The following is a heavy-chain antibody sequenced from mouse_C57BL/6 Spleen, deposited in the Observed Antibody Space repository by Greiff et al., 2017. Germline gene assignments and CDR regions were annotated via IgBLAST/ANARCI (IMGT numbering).Heavy chain of an antibody. CDR1: GYAFTNYL. D-gene: IGHD3-2*02. CDR2: INPGSGGT. Sequence: VQLQQSGAELVRPGTSVKVSCKASGYAFTNYLIEWVKQRPGQGLEWIGVINPGSGGTNYNEKFKGKATLPADKSSSTAYMQLSSLTSEDSAVYFCARRAQAAWFAYWGQGTLVTVSA. J-gene: IGHJ3*01. V-gene: IGHV1-54*01. CDR3: ARRAQAAWFAY.